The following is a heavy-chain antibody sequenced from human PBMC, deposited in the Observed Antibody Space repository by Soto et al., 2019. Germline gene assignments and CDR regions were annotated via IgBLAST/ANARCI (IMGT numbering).Heavy chain of an antibody. D-gene: IGHD4-17*01. V-gene: IGHV3-21*01. J-gene: IGHJ4*02. CDR2: ISSSSSYI. CDR1: GFTFSSYS. Sequence: EVQLVESGGGLVKPGGSLRLSCAASGFTFSSYSMNWVRQAPGKGLEWVSSISSSSSYIYYADSVKGRFTISRDNAKNSLYLQMNSLRAEDTAVYYCARPYGDYAPQVFDYWGQGTLVTVSS. CDR3: ARPYGDYAPQVFDY.